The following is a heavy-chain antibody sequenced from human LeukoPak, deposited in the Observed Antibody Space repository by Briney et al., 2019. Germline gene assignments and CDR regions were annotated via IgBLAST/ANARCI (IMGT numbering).Heavy chain of an antibody. Sequence: ASVKVSCKASGYIFTNHAITWVRQAPGQGLEWMGWISGHTGNTIYAQKVQGRLTVTTDTSTSTAYMELRSLTSDDTAVYYCARAEGDYDPLNWIDPWGQGTRVTVSS. CDR1: GYIFTNHA. J-gene: IGHJ5*02. CDR2: ISGHTGNT. V-gene: IGHV1-18*01. CDR3: ARAEGDYDPLNWIDP. D-gene: IGHD3-16*01.